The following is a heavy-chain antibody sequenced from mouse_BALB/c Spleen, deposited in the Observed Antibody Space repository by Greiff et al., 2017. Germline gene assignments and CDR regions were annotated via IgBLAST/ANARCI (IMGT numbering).Heavy chain of an antibody. J-gene: IGHJ1*01. CDR1: GYSITSCYY. Sequence: EVQLQQSGPGLVKPSQSLSLTCSATGYSITSCYYWNWIRQCPENLLEWMGYISYDGSNNYNPSLKNRISITRDTSKIQFFLKLNSVTTEDTATYCCASFLYWYFDVWGAGTTVTVSS. CDR2: ISYDGSN. CDR3: ASFLYWYFDV. V-gene: IGHV3-6*02.